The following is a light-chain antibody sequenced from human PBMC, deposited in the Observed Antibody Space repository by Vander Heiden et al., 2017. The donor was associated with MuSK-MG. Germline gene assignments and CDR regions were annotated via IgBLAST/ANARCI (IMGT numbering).Light chain of an antibody. CDR1: QSVDTY. V-gene: IGKV3-11*01. J-gene: IGKJ4*01. Sequence: EIVLTQSPGTLWLSRGERATLSCRASQSVDTYLAWLQQTPGQAPRLLISAASTRASGPPAWFSGSASATYFTLTISILAPEDFAVFYCQQRDSWPLTFGGGTKVE. CDR2: AAS. CDR3: QQRDSWPLT.